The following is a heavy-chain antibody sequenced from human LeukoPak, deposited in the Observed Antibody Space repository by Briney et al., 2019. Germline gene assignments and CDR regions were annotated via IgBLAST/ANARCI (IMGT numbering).Heavy chain of an antibody. D-gene: IGHD6-19*01. CDR2: INTNTGNP. CDR1: GYTFTSYA. CDR3: ARELGIAVAELTDWSDY. Sequence: ASVKVSCKASGYTFTSYAMNWVRQAPGQGLEWMGWINTNTGNPTYAQGFTGRFVFSLDTSVSTAYLQISSLKAEDTAVYYCARELGIAVAELTDWSDYWGQGTLVTVSS. J-gene: IGHJ4*02. V-gene: IGHV7-4-1*02.